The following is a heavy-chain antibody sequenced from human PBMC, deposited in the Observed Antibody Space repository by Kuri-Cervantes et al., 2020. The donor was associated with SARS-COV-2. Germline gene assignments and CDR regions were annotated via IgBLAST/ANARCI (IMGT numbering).Heavy chain of an antibody. J-gene: IGHJ4*02. D-gene: IGHD4-23*01. CDR2: IKIDGTST. CDR1: GFSFSSYW. CDR3: ARSTVGFDS. V-gene: IGHV3-74*01. Sequence: GGSLRLSCEASGFSFSSYWMHWVRQAPGRGLVWVAHIKIDGTSTSYSDSVKGRFTSSRENYKNTVYLQLNSLRVEDTAVYYCARSTVGFDSWGQGTLVTVSS.